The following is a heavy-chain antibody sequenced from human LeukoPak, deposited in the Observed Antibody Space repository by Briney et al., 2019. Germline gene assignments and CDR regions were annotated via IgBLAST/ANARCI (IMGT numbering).Heavy chain of an antibody. D-gene: IGHD1-26*01. CDR3: AKEGSSDAFDI. V-gene: IGHV3-9*01. CDR1: GFTFDDYV. CDR2: INWNSGSI. Sequence: GGSLRLSCTASGFTFDDYVMHWVRQAPGKGLEWVSSINWNSGSIAYVDSVKGRFTISRDNVKNSLYLQMNGLRVEDTALYYCAKEGSSDAFDICGQGTMVTVSS. J-gene: IGHJ3*02.